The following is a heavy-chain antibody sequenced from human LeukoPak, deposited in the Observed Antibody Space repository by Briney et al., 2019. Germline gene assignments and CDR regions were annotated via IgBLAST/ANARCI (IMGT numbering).Heavy chain of an antibody. V-gene: IGHV4-39*01. CDR1: GGSFSSTTYY. CDR2: VYYSGST. J-gene: IGHJ4*02. CDR3: ARQYYDSSGYYPWYFDY. D-gene: IGHD3-22*01. Sequence: SETLSLTCTVFGGSFSSTTYYWGWIRQPPGKGLEWIGSVYYSGSTYYNQSLKSRVTISVDTSKNQFSLKLTSVTAADTAVNYCARQYYDSSGYYPWYFDYWGQGTLVTVSS.